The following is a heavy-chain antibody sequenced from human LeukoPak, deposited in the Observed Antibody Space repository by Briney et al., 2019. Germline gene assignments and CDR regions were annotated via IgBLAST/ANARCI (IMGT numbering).Heavy chain of an antibody. V-gene: IGHV4-39*07. Sequence: SETLSLTCSVSGGSIRSSDDYWGFVRQTPGKGLEWMGSIYYTGSSHYNPSLKSRATISVDTSKNQFSLKLTSVTAADTAVYYCARGDYDYVWGSYRYNWFDPWGQGTLVTVSS. D-gene: IGHD3-16*02. CDR1: GGSIRSSDDY. J-gene: IGHJ5*02. CDR3: ARGDYDYVWGSYRYNWFDP. CDR2: IYYTGSS.